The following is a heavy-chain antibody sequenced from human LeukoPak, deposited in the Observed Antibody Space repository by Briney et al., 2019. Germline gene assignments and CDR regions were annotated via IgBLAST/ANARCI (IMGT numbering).Heavy chain of an antibody. CDR2: IYSGVSP. CDR1: GFTVRSSY. CDR3: AELGITMIGGV. J-gene: IGHJ6*04. Sequence: PGGSPRLSCAASGFTVRSSYMSWVRQAPGKGLDWVSVIYSGVSPDYADSVKGRFTISRDNAKNSLYLQMNSLRAEDTAVYYCAELGITMIGGVWGKGTTVTISS. D-gene: IGHD3-10*02. V-gene: IGHV3-53*01.